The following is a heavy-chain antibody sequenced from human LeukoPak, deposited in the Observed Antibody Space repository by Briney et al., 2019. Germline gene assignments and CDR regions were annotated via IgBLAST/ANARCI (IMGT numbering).Heavy chain of an antibody. CDR2: ISSSSSTI. CDR1: GFTFSSYS. V-gene: IGHV3-48*01. J-gene: IGHJ4*02. Sequence: PGGSLRLSCAASGFTFSSYSMNWVRQAPGKGLEWVSYISSSSSTIYYADSVKGRFTISRDNSKNTLYLQMNSLRAEDTAVYYCAKDLAVAGMDWGQGTLVTVSS. D-gene: IGHD6-19*01. CDR3: AKDLAVAGMD.